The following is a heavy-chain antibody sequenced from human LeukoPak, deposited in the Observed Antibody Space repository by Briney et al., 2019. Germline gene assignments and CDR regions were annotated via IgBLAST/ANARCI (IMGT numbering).Heavy chain of an antibody. CDR2: ISYDGSNK. J-gene: IGHJ4*02. V-gene: IGHV3-30*04. D-gene: IGHD3-22*01. CDR1: GFTFSSYA. CDR3: ARDLGNEYYDSSPLGLFDY. Sequence: GGSLRLSCAASGFTFSSYAMHWVRQAPGKGLEWVAVISYDGSNKYYADSVKGRFTISRDNSKNTLYLRMNSLRAEDTAVYYCARDLGNEYYDSSPLGLFDYWGQGTLVTVSS.